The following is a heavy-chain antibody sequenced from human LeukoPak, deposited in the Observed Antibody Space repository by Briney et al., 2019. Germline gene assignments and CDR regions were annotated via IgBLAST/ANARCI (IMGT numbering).Heavy chain of an antibody. CDR2: IIPIFGTA. CDR3: ARGNSRDYYDSSGSDY. J-gene: IGHJ4*02. D-gene: IGHD3-22*01. Sequence: GASVKVSCKASGGTFSNYAISWVRQAPGQGLEWMGGIIPIFGTANYAQKFRGRVTITADKSTRTAYMELSSLRSEDTAVYYCARGNSRDYYDSSGSDYWGQGSLVTVSS. CDR1: GGTFSNYA. V-gene: IGHV1-69*06.